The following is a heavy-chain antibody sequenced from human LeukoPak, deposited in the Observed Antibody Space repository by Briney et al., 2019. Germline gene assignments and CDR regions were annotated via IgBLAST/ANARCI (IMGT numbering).Heavy chain of an antibody. CDR2: IKQDGSEK. D-gene: IGHD3-16*01. J-gene: IGHJ4*02. V-gene: IGHV3-7*01. Sequence: SGGSLRLSCAASGFTFSNYWMNWVRQAPGKGLEWVANIKQDGSEKYYVDSVKGRFTISRDNAKNSLYLQMNSLRAEDTAVYYCARGLMITFRGVMRPWSYYFDYWGQGTLVTVSS. CDR1: GFTFSNYW. CDR3: ARGLMITFRGVMRPWSYYFDY.